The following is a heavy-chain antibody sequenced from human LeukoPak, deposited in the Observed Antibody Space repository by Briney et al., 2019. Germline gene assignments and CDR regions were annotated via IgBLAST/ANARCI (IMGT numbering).Heavy chain of an antibody. V-gene: IGHV4-39*07. J-gene: IGHJ6*03. D-gene: IGHD2-2*01. CDR3: ARSTRYYYYYMDV. CDR2: IYYSGST. CDR1: GGSISSSSYY. Sequence: SETLSLTCTVSGGSISSSSYYWGWIRQPPGKGLEWIGSIYYSGSTYYNPSLKSRVTISVDTSKNQFSLKLSSVTAADTAVYYCARSTRYYYYYMDVWGKGTTVTVSS.